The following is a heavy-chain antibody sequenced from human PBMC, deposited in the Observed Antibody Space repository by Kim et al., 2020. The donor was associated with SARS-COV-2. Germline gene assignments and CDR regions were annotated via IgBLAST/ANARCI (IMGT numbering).Heavy chain of an antibody. V-gene: IGHV3-74*01. CDR2: INSDGSTT. CDR3: ARGGEVSRPSGSYVDF. D-gene: IGHD1-26*01. J-gene: IGHJ4*03. Sequence: GGSLRLSCAASGFTFSSYWMLWVRQAPGKGLVWVSRINSDGSTTNYVDSVKGRFTISRDNAKNTLYLQMNSLRGEDTAICYCARGGEVSRPSGSYVDFWGEGVLGTVS. CDR1: GFTFSSYW.